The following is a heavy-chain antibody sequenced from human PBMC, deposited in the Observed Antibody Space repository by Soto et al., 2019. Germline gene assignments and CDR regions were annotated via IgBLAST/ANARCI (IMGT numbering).Heavy chain of an antibody. CDR3: AKGGLQWLVTSDFNY. V-gene: IGHV3-30*18. CDR2: VSNDGRNT. Sequence: VQLVESGGGVVQPGRSLRLSCAASGFTFSDYAMHWVRQAPGKGLEWVAVVSNDGRNTHYADSVKGRFTISRDSSKNTVSLEMSSLRAEDTAVDYCAKGGLQWLVTSDFNYWGQGALVTFSS. CDR1: GFTFSDYA. J-gene: IGHJ4*02. D-gene: IGHD6-19*01.